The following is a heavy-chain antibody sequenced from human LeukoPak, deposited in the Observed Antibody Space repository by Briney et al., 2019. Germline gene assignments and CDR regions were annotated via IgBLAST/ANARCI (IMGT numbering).Heavy chain of an antibody. CDR2: IHYSGST. D-gene: IGHD6-19*01. CDR3: AGPTSSGWHGDFDY. CDR1: GGSISSYY. J-gene: IGHJ4*02. Sequence: SETLSLTCTLSGGSISSYYWSWIRQSPGRGREWIGCIHYSGSTIYNPSLKSRVSISVDTSKNQFPLKLSSATAADTAVYYCAGPTSSGWHGDFDYWGQGTLVTVSS. V-gene: IGHV4-59*08.